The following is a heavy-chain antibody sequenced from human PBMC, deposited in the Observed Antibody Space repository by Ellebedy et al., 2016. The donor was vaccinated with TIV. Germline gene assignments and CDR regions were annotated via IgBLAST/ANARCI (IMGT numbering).Heavy chain of an antibody. CDR2: IDGSSIYI. CDR3: ASSAYDI. V-gene: IGHV3-21*01. Sequence: PGGSLRLSCAASGFTFSTYSMNWVRQAPGKGLEWVSSIDGSSIYIFYADSVKGRFTISRDNAKNSFDRQMNSLTAEDTAVYYCASSAYDIWGQGTMVTVSS. J-gene: IGHJ3*02. CDR1: GFTFSTYS.